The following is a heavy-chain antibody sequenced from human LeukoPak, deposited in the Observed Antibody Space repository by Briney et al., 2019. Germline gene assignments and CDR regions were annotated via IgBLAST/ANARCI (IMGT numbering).Heavy chain of an antibody. CDR3: AREGATVVSFDY. Sequence: SVKVSCKASGGTFSSYAISWVRQAPGQGLEWMGGIIPIFGTANYAQKFQGRVTITADESTSTAYMELSSLRSEDTAVYYCAREGATVVSFDYWGQGTLVTVSS. CDR2: IIPIFGTA. J-gene: IGHJ4*02. D-gene: IGHD4-23*01. CDR1: GGTFSSYA. V-gene: IGHV1-69*13.